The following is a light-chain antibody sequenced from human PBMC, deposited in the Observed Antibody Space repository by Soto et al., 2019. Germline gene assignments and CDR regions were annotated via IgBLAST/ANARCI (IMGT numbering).Light chain of an antibody. CDR2: KAS. Sequence: DSQMPPSPSTLSASVGARVTITCRASQSISSWLAWYQQKPGKAPKLLIYKASTLKSGVPSRFSGSGSGTEFTLTISSLQPDDFATYYCQHYNSYSEAFGQGTKVAIK. CDR3: QHYNSYSEA. V-gene: IGKV1-5*03. J-gene: IGKJ1*01. CDR1: QSISSW.